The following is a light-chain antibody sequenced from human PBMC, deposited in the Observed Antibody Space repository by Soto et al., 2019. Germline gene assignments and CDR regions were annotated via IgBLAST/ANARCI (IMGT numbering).Light chain of an antibody. Sequence: EIVLTQSPATLSLSPGERATLSCRASESVNSGYLAWYQQKPGQAPRLLIYGASSRATGIPDRFSGSGSGTDFTLTINRLEPEDFAVYYCQRYGSSQFTFGPGTKVDIK. CDR1: ESVNSGY. V-gene: IGKV3-20*01. CDR3: QRYGSSQFT. CDR2: GAS. J-gene: IGKJ3*01.